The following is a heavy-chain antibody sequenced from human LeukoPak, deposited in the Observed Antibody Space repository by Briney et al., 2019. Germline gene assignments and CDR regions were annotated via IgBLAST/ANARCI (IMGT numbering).Heavy chain of an antibody. CDR1: GFTFSSYA. V-gene: IGHV3-64*01. CDR2: ISSNGGST. CDR3: ATSSQGAFDI. J-gene: IGHJ3*02. Sequence: GGSLRLSCAASGFTFSSYAMHWVRQAPGKGLEYASAISSNGGSTYYANSVKGRFTISRDNSKNTLYLQMGSLRAEDMAVYYCATSSQGAFDIWGQGTMVTVSS.